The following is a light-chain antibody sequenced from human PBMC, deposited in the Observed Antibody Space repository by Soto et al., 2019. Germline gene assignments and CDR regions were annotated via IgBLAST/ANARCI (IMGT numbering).Light chain of an antibody. Sequence: ALTQPASVSGSPGQSITISCTGTSSDVGGYNFVSWYQQHPGKAPKLMIYDVSNRPSGVSNRFSGSKSGNTASLTISGLQAEDEAHYYCSSYTSTNTQLFGGGTKVTVL. J-gene: IGLJ2*01. CDR1: SSDVGGYNF. CDR2: DVS. V-gene: IGLV2-14*03. CDR3: SSYTSTNTQL.